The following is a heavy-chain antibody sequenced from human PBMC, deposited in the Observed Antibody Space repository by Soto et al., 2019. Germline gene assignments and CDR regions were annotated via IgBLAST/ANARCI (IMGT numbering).Heavy chain of an antibody. V-gene: IGHV4-39*07. CDR1: GGSISSSSYY. CDR2: IYYSGST. CDR3: AGGGSIVVATRRLMDV. J-gene: IGHJ6*03. Sequence: PSETLSLTCTVSGGSISSSSYYWGWIRQPPGKGLEWIGSIYYSGSTYYNPSLKSRVTISVDTSMNQFSLQLSSVTVADTAVYYCAGGGSIVVATRRLMDVWGKGTTVTVSS. D-gene: IGHD3-22*01.